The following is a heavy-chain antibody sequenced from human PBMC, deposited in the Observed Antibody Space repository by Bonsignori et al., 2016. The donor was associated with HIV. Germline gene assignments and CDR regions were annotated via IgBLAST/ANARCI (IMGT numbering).Heavy chain of an antibody. V-gene: IGHV3-23*01. D-gene: IGHD2-15*01. CDR3: ANQGVPRKVVVAATQDY. Sequence: WIRQPPGKGLEWVSAISGSGGSTYYADSVKGRFTISRDNSKNTLYLQMNSLRAEDTAVYYCANQGVPRKVVVAATQDYWGQGTLVTVSS. CDR2: ISGSGGST. J-gene: IGHJ4*02.